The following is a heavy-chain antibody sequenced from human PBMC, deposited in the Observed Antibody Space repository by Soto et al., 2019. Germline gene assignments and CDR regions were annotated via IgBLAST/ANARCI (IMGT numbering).Heavy chain of an antibody. D-gene: IGHD1-26*01. CDR2: ISDTAHRI. J-gene: IGHJ4*02. V-gene: IGHV3-23*01. Sequence: EVQLLESGGGLVQPGGSLRLSCSASGFSFGSNYMAWVRQAPGKGLEGVSSISDTAHRIFHADSVKGRFTISRDNSRNSLYLQMNSLRAEDTALSYCVILALGKFDFWGQGTLVIVSS. CDR3: VILALGKFDF. CDR1: GFSFGSNY.